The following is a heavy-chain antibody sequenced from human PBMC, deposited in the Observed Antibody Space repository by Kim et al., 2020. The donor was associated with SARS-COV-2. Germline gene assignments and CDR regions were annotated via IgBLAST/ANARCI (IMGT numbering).Heavy chain of an antibody. J-gene: IGHJ5*02. CDR2: INHSGST. Sequence: SETLSLTCAVYGGSFSGYYWSWIRQPPGKGLEWIGEINHSGSTNYNPSLKSRVTISVDTSKNQFSLKLSSVTAADTAVYYCARGVVELGWWFDPWGQGTLVTVSS. CDR1: GGSFSGYY. CDR3: ARGVVELGWWFDP. V-gene: IGHV4-34*01. D-gene: IGHD3-10*01.